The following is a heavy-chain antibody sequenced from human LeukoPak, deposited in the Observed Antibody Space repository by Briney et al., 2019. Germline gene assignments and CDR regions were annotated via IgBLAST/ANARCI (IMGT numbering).Heavy chain of an antibody. Sequence: ASVKVSCKASGYTFTSYGISWVRQAPGQGLEWTGWISAYNGNTNYAQKLQGRVTMTTDTSTSTAYMELRSLRSDDTAVYYCARAQTITIFGVVIRDYYYYMDVWGKGTTVTVSS. CDR3: ARAQTITIFGVVIRDYYYYMDV. CDR2: ISAYNGNT. D-gene: IGHD3-3*01. CDR1: GYTFTSYG. V-gene: IGHV1-18*01. J-gene: IGHJ6*03.